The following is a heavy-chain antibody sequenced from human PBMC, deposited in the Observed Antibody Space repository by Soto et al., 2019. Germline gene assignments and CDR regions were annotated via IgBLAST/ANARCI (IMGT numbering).Heavy chain of an antibody. Sequence: VASVKVSCKASGYTFTSYGVSWVRQAPGQGLEWMGWISAYNGNTNYAQKLQGRVTMTTDTSTSTAYMELRSLRSDDTAVYYCARVPAPSLRVRRFDYWGQGTLVTVSS. CDR3: ARVPAPSLRVRRFDY. D-gene: IGHD4-17*01. J-gene: IGHJ4*02. CDR1: GYTFTSYG. CDR2: ISAYNGNT. V-gene: IGHV1-18*01.